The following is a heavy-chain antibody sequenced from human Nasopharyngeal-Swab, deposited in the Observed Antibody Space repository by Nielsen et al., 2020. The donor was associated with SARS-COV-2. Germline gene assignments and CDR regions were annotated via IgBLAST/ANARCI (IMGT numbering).Heavy chain of an antibody. CDR2: VNQDGSRT. CDR3: AKGYTPDY. D-gene: IGHD3-16*02. Sequence: GESLKISCEVSGVIFSKYWMHWVRQVPGKGLVWVSRVNQDGSRTDYADSVKGRFTISRDNSKNTLYLQMNSLRAEDTAVYYCAKGYTPDYWGQGTLVTVSS. V-gene: IGHV3-74*01. J-gene: IGHJ4*02. CDR1: GVIFSKYW.